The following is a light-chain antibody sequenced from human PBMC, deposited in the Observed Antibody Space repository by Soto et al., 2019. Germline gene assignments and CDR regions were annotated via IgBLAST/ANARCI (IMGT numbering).Light chain of an antibody. CDR3: KRYGSSPSP. V-gene: IGKV3-15*01. Sequence: LLMPQSPDTLSVSPGETATLSCRASHRVGINLSWYQQKPGQAPRLLIYGASTRATGIPARFSGSGSGTDFTLTISSLEPEEFADYSCKRYGSSPSPCGQG. J-gene: IGKJ1*01. CDR2: GAS. CDR1: HRVGIN.